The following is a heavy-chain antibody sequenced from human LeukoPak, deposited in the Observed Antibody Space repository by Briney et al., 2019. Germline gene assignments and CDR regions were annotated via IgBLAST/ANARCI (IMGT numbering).Heavy chain of an antibody. Sequence: SETLSLTCAVYGGSFGGYYWSWIRQPPGKGLEWIGEINHSGSTNYNPSLKSRVTISVDTSKNQFSLKLSSVTAADTAVYYCARGSLTTAIDYWGQGTLVTVSS. D-gene: IGHD4-11*01. CDR1: GGSFGGYY. CDR2: INHSGST. V-gene: IGHV4-34*01. CDR3: ARGSLTTAIDY. J-gene: IGHJ4*02.